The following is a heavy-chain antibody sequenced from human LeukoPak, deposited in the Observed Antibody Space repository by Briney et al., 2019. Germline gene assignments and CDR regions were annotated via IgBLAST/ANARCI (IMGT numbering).Heavy chain of an antibody. CDR2: INHSEST. CDR3: ARLTKNDSGSFRFGKKKRGYMDV. D-gene: IGHD3-10*01. Sequence: SETLSLTCAVYGGSLRGYYWTWIRQTPGKGLEWIGEINHSESTNYNPSLKSRVTISVDTSMNQFSLKLSSVTAADTAVYYCARLTKNDSGSFRFGKKKRGYMDVWGKGTTVTISS. J-gene: IGHJ6*03. CDR1: GGSLRGYY. V-gene: IGHV4-34*01.